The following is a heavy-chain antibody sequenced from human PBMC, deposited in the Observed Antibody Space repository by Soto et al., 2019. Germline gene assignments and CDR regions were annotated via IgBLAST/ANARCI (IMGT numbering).Heavy chain of an antibody. CDR3: ARGGPHYYESSGYLGGMDV. CDR1: GYTFTGYY. V-gene: IGHV1-2*02. J-gene: IGHJ6*02. CDR2: INPNSGGT. Sequence: QVQLVQSGAEVKKPGASVKVSCKASGYTFTGYYMHWVRQAPGQGLEWMGWINPNSGGTNYAQKFQDRVTITRDTSISTAYMELSRLRSDDTAVYYCARGGPHYYESSGYLGGMDVWGQGTTVTVSS. D-gene: IGHD3-22*01.